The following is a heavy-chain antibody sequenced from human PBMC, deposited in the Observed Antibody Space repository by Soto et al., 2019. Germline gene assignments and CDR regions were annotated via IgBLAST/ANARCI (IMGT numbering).Heavy chain of an antibody. CDR2: IIPILGIA. J-gene: IGHJ4*02. CDR3: ATLDYYDSSGYDY. V-gene: IGHV1-69*02. D-gene: IGHD3-22*01. Sequence: QVQLVQSGAEVKKPGSSVKVSCKASGGTFSSYTISWVRQAPGQGLEWMGRIIPILGIANYAQKFQGRVTITADKSTSTAYMELSNLRSEDTAVYYCATLDYYDSSGYDYWGQGTLVTVSS. CDR1: GGTFSSYT.